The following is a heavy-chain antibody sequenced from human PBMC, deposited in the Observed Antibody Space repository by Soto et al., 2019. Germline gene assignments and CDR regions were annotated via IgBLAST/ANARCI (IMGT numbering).Heavy chain of an antibody. CDR2: ISYDGTDK. Sequence: GGSLRLSCAASGFTFSSYGLHWVRQAPGKGLEWVALISYDGTDKYYADSVKGRFTTSRDNSKNTLYLQMTILGPEGTAVYYCVKERYAQLWLEDYGMDVWGQGTTVTVSS. V-gene: IGHV3-30*18. CDR1: GFTFSSYG. D-gene: IGHD5-18*01. CDR3: VKERYAQLWLEDYGMDV. J-gene: IGHJ6*02.